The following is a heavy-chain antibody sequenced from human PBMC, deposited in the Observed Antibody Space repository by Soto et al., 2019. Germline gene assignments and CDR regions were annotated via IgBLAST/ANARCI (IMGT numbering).Heavy chain of an antibody. D-gene: IGHD5-12*01. CDR1: GGSISSYY. J-gene: IGHJ4*02. CDR2: IYYSGST. Sequence: PSETLSLTCTVSGGSISSYYWSWIRQPPGKGLEWIGYIYYSGSTNYNPSLKSRVTISVDTSKNQFSLKLSSVTAADTAVYYCGRDRGWLRSGGLFDYWGQGTLVTVSS. CDR3: GRDRGWLRSGGLFDY. V-gene: IGHV4-59*01.